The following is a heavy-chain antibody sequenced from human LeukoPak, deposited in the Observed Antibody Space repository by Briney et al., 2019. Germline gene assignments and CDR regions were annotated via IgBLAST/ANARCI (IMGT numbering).Heavy chain of an antibody. Sequence: ASVKVSCKASGYTFTAYYMYWVRQAPGQGLEWMGWINPNSGGTNCAQKFQGRVTMTRDTSINTAYMELSSLRFDDTAVYYCARGATAGRFSLRPTGAYYMDVWGKGTTVTVSS. CDR2: INPNSGGT. CDR3: ARGATAGRFSLRPTGAYYMDV. CDR1: GYTFTAYY. J-gene: IGHJ6*03. D-gene: IGHD6-13*01. V-gene: IGHV1-2*02.